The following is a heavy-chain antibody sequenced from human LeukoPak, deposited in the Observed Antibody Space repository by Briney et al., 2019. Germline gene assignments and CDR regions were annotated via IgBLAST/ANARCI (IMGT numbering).Heavy chain of an antibody. D-gene: IGHD2-21*02. CDR3: AKEWSVGDCCDWDFDL. CDR1: GFTFSSYS. J-gene: IGHJ2*01. CDR2: ISCRGGST. Sequence: GGSLRLSCAASGFTFSSYSMSWFRQAPGKGGEWVSGISCRGGSTYYADSVKGRFTISRDNSKNTLYLQMNSLRADDTAVYYCAKEWSVGDCCDWDFDLWGRGTLVTVSS. V-gene: IGHV3-23*01.